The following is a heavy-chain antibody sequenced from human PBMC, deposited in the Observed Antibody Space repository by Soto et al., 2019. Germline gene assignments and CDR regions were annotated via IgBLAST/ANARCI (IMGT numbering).Heavy chain of an antibody. CDR3: ARGGWEVRFDP. J-gene: IGHJ5*02. D-gene: IGHD1-26*01. V-gene: IGHV4-34*01. CDR1: GGSFSGYY. CDR2: INHSGST. Sequence: SETLSLTCAVYGGSFSGYYWSWVRQPPGKGLEWIGEINHSGSTNYNPSLKSRVTISVDTSKNQFSLKLSSVTAADTAVYYCARGGWEVRFDPWGQGTPVTVSS.